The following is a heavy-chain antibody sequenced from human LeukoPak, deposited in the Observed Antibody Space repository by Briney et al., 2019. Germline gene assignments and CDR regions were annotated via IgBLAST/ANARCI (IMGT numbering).Heavy chain of an antibody. CDR2: IYTSGST. CDR1: GGSFSGYY. V-gene: IGHV4-4*07. J-gene: IGHJ4*02. CDR3: ARVSSAGIWDY. Sequence: SETLSLTCTVSGGSFSGYYWSWIRQPAGKGLEWIGRIYTSGSTNYNPSLKGRVTMSVDTSKNQFSLKLSSVTAADTAVYYCARVSSAGIWDYWGQGTLVTVSS. D-gene: IGHD6-19*01.